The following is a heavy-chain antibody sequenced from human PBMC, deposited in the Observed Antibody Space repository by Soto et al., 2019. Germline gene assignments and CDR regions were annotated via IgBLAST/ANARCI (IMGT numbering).Heavy chain of an antibody. D-gene: IGHD3-9*01. CDR1: GFTFDDYA. V-gene: IGHV3-9*01. CDR3: AKDSSPNYDILTGYWVSLGMDV. J-gene: IGHJ6*02. CDR2: ISWNSGSI. Sequence: EVQLVESGGGLVQPGRSLRLSCAASGFTFDDYAMHWVRQAPGKGLEWVSGISWNSGSIGYADSVKGRFTISRDNAKNSLYLQMNSLRAEDTALYYCAKDSSPNYDILTGYWVSLGMDVWGQGTTVTVSS.